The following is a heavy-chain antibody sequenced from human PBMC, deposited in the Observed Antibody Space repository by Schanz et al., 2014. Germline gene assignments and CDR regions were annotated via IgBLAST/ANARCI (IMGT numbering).Heavy chain of an antibody. Sequence: EVQLVESGGGLVKPGGSLRLSCAASTSIFNHAWMSWVRQAPGKGLEWLVRIKSKTDGETTDYAAPVKGRFSISRDDSQSTLYLQMNSLKIEDTAVYYCATASSPVREAGAGSSFHLWGQGTLVTVSP. CDR2: IKSKTDGETT. V-gene: IGHV3-15*01. CDR1: TSIFNHAW. CDR3: ATASSPVREAGAGSSFHL. J-gene: IGHJ5*02. D-gene: IGHD6-13*01.